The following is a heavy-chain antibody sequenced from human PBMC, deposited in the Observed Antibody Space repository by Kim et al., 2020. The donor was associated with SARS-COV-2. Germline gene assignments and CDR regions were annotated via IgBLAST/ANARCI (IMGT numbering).Heavy chain of an antibody. CDR2: IYYSGST. D-gene: IGHD6-19*01. CDR3: ARQGYSSGWYGIPDY. Sequence: SETLSLTCTVSGGSISSSSYYWGWIRQPPGKGLEWIGSIYYSGSTYYNPSLKSRVTISVDTSKNQFSLKLSSVTAADTAVYYCARQGYSSGWYGIPDYWGQGTLVTVSS. J-gene: IGHJ4*02. V-gene: IGHV4-39*01. CDR1: GGSISSSSYY.